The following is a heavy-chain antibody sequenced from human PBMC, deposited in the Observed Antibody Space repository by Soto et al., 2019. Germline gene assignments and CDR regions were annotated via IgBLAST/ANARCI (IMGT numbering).Heavy chain of an antibody. CDR1: GFTFSSYA. CDR2: ISGSGGST. CDR3: AKDRIRQLVLGNWFDP. D-gene: IGHD6-6*01. V-gene: IGHV3-23*01. J-gene: IGHJ5*02. Sequence: EVQLLESGGGLVQPGGSLRLSCAASGFTFSSYAMSWVRQAPGKGLEWVSAISGSGGSTYYADSVKGRFTISRDNSKNPLYLQMNSLRAEDTAVYYCAKDRIRQLVLGNWFDPWGQGTLVTVSS.